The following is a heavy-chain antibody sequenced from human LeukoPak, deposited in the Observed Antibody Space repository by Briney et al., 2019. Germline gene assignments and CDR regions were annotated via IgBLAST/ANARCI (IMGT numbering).Heavy chain of an antibody. CDR2: IYHSGST. V-gene: IGHV4-38-2*02. Sequence: SETLSLTCTVSGYSISSGYYWGWIRQPPGMGLEWIGSIYHSGSTHYNPSLKSRVTISVDTSKNQFSLKLSSVTAADTAVYYCARENSVGSYFDYWGQGTLVTVSS. D-gene: IGHD2-15*01. J-gene: IGHJ4*02. CDR3: ARENSVGSYFDY. CDR1: GYSISSGYY.